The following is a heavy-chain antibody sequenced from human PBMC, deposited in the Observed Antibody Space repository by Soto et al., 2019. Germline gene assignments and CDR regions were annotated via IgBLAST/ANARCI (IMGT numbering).Heavy chain of an antibody. CDR1: GLTFSSSA. CDR2: ISYDGSNK. Sequence: QVQLVESGGGVVQPGRSLRLSCAASGLTFSSSAMHWVRQAPGKGLEWVALISYDGSNKYYVDSVKGRFTISRDNXNNTLDLQMNSLREEDTAVYYCAAETKSYFYGMDVWGQGTTVTVSS. CDR3: AAETKSYFYGMDV. V-gene: IGHV3-30*03. J-gene: IGHJ6*02.